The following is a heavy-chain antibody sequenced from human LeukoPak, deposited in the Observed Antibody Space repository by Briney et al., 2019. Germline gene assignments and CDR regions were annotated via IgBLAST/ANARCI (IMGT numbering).Heavy chain of an antibody. CDR2: MRYHRVVK. CDR1: GFTFSNFG. V-gene: IGHV3-30*02. CDR3: AKDRAWKLYCAS. J-gene: IGHJ4*02. Sequence: PGGSLRLSCAASGFTFSNFGIHWVRQAPGKGLEWVPFMRYHRVVKYYADSVKGRFTISRDDSKSTLFLHMNIIRPEDTAMYYCAKDRAWKLYCASWGQGALVTVSS. D-gene: IGHD1-1*01.